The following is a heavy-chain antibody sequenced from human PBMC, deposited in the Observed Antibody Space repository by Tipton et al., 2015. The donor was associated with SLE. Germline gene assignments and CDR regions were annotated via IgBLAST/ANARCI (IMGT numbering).Heavy chain of an antibody. Sequence: SLRLSCAASAFRFSSYWMNWVRQGPGKGLEWVTSIKEDGSEKYYVDSVKGRFTISRDNAKNSLYLQMTSLRAGDTAVYYCASGTWSGRGCWGQGTLVTVSS. J-gene: IGHJ4*02. CDR3: ASGTWSGRGC. CDR2: IKEDGSEK. V-gene: IGHV3-7*01. CDR1: AFRFSSYW. D-gene: IGHD1-1*01.